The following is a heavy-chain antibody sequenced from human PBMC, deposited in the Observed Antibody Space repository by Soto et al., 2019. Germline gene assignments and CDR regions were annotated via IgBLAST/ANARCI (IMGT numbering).Heavy chain of an antibody. CDR1: GGSVSSSSYS. J-gene: IGHJ6*02. CDR3: ARLNGYCISTNCHSYYGMDV. CDR2: IYSSENT. V-gene: IGHV4-39*01. D-gene: IGHD2-2*03. Sequence: PSETLSLTCTVSGGSVSSSSYSWGWIRQSPGKGLEWIGTIYSSENTYYNPSLLSRVTISVDTSKNEFSLKLSSVTAADTAVYYCARLNGYCISTNCHSYYGMDVWGQGTTVTVSS.